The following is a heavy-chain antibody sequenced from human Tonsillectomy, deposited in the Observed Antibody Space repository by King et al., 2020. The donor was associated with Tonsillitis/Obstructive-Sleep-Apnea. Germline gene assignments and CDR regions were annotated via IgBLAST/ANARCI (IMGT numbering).Heavy chain of an antibody. V-gene: IGHV5-51*01. CDR3: ARHVDYSYYFMDV. Sequence: QLVQSGAEVKKPGESLKISCKGSGYSFTNYWIGWVRQMPGKGLEWMGIIDPGDSDTRYSPSFQGQVTISADKSIRTAYLQCSSLKASDTAMYYCARHVDYSYYFMDVWGKGTTVTVSS. CDR2: IDPGDSDT. J-gene: IGHJ6*03. CDR1: GYSFTNYW.